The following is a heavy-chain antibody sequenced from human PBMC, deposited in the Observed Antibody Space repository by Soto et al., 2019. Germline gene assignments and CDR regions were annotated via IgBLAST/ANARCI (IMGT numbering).Heavy chain of an antibody. CDR3: ARGTVVTHFDY. CDR1: GYTFTSYA. V-gene: IGHV1-3*05. J-gene: IGHJ4*02. Sequence: QVQLVQSGAEEKKPGASVKVSCKASGYTFTSYAMHWVRQAAGQRLEWMGWINAGNGNTKYSQKFQGRVTITRDTSASTAYMDLSSLRSEDTAVYYCARGTVVTHFDYWGQGTLVTVSS. CDR2: INAGNGNT. D-gene: IGHD2-15*01.